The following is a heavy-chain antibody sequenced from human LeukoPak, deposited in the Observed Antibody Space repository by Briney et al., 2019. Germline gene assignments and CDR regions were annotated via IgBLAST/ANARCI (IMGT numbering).Heavy chain of an antibody. D-gene: IGHD4-17*01. J-gene: IGHJ4*02. CDR3: ARERMTTGPGNFDY. V-gene: IGHV3-48*03. Sequence: GGSLRLSCAASGFTFSSYEMSWVRQAPGKGLEWVSYISSSGSTIYYADSVKGRFTISRDNAKNSLYLQMNSLRAEDTAVYYCARERMTTGPGNFDYWGQGTLVTVSS. CDR1: GFTFSSYE. CDR2: ISSSGSTI.